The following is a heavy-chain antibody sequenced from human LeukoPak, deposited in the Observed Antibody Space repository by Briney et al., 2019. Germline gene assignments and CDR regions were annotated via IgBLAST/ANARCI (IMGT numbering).Heavy chain of an antibody. Sequence: GGSLRLSCAASGFTFDDYTMHWVRQAPGKGLEWVSLISWDGGSTYYADSVKGRFTISRDNGKNSLYLQMNSLRTEDTALYYCAKDTSIAARPGAFDIWGQGTMVTVSS. J-gene: IGHJ3*02. CDR3: AKDTSIAARPGAFDI. D-gene: IGHD6-6*01. CDR1: GFTFDDYT. V-gene: IGHV3-43*01. CDR2: ISWDGGST.